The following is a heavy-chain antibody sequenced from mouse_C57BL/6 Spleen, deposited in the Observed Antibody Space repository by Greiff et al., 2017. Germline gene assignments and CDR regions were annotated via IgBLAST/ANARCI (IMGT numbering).Heavy chain of an antibody. CDR3: ARMGLGFDY. J-gene: IGHJ2*01. CDR2: INPSNGGT. Sequence: VQLQQPGTELVKPGASVKLSCKASGYTFTSYWMHWVKQRPGQGLAWIGNINPSNGGTNYNEKFKRKATLTVDKSSSTAYMQLSSLTSEDSAVYYCARMGLGFDYWGQGTTLTVSS. V-gene: IGHV1-53*01. CDR1: GYTFTSYW. D-gene: IGHD4-1*01.